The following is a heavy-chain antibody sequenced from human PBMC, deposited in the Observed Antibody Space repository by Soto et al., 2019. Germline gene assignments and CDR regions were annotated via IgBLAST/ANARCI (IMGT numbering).Heavy chain of an antibody. CDR2: ISSSGST. CDR1: GVSITSFF. Sequence: PSETLSLTCTVSGVSITSFFWSWIRQSPGKGLEWIAYISSSGSTRYNPSLRSRATISLDTSNNQFSLRSSSVTAADTALYYCARLAPRDGDPKTVRAFDIWGQGTMVTVSS. V-gene: IGHV4-59*01. D-gene: IGHD1-1*01. J-gene: IGHJ3*02. CDR3: ARLAPRDGDPKTVRAFDI.